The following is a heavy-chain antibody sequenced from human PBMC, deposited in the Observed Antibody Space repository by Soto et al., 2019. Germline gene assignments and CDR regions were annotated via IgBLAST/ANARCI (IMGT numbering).Heavy chain of an antibody. CDR3: ARHRSSTMSPYYAMDV. D-gene: IGHD5-12*01. CDR1: GYSFTTSW. CDR2: IYPDDSDT. J-gene: IGHJ6*02. V-gene: IGHV5-51*01. Sequence: PGESLKISCEGSGYSFTTSWIGWVRQMPGKGLEWMGIIYPDDSDTRYSPSFQGQVTISADKSISTAYLQWSSLKASDTAMYYCARHRSSTMSPYYAMDVWGQGTTVTVSS.